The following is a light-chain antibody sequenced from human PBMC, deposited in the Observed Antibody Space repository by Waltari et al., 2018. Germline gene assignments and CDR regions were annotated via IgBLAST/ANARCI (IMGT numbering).Light chain of an antibody. CDR1: QSLVYSDGNTY. V-gene: IGKV2-30*01. J-gene: IGKJ2*02. CDR2: KVS. CDR3: MQGTHWPWT. Sequence: DVVMTQSPLSLPVTLGQPASISCSSSQSLVYSDGNTYLHWFQQRPGQSPRRLIYKVSNRDSGVPDRFSGGGSGTDFTLKISRVEAEDVGVYYCMQGTHWPWTFGQGTKLEIK.